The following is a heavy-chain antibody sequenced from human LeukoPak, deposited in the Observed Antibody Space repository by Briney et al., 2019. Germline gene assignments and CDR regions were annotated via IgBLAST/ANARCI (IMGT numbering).Heavy chain of an antibody. CDR2: IWYDGSNK. J-gene: IGHJ4*02. V-gene: IGHV3-33*01. CDR3: ARESSGREGYFDY. Sequence: GGSLRLSCAASGFTSSSYGMHWVRQAPGKGLEWVAVIWYDGSNKYYADSVKGRFTISRGNSKNTLYLQMNSLRAEDTAVYYCARESSGREGYFDYWGQGTLVTVSS. D-gene: IGHD6-19*01. CDR1: GFTSSSYG.